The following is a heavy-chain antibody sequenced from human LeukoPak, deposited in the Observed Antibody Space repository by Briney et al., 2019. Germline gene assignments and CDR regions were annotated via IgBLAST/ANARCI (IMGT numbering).Heavy chain of an antibody. D-gene: IGHD6-13*01. Sequence: GGSLRLSCAASGFTVSSNYMSWVRQAPGEGLEWVGRTRNKANSYTTEYAASVKGRFTISRDDSKNSLYLQMNSLKTEDTAVYYCARVTIPAASPSHDAFDIWGQGTMVTVSS. CDR1: GFTVSSNY. J-gene: IGHJ3*02. CDR2: TRNKANSYTT. CDR3: ARVTIPAASPSHDAFDI. V-gene: IGHV3-72*01.